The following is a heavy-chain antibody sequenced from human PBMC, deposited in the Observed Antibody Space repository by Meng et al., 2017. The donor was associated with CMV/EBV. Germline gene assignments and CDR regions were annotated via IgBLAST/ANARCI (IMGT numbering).Heavy chain of an antibody. CDR1: GFTFSSYE. CDR3: AKDQVDSSGWLTTFDY. V-gene: IGHV3-48*03. J-gene: IGHJ4*02. CDR2: ISSSGSTI. Sequence: GESLKISCAASGFTFSSYEMNWVRQAPGKGLEWVSYISSSGSTIYYADSVKGRFTISRDNSKNTLYLQMNSLRAEDTAVYYCAKDQVDSSGWLTTFDYWGQGTLVIVSS. D-gene: IGHD6-19*01.